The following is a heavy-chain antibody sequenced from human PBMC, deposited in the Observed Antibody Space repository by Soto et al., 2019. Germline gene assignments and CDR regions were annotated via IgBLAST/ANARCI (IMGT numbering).Heavy chain of an antibody. CDR3: ARDARLYSSSWPYGMDV. Sequence: SETLSLTCTVSGGSISSYYWSWIRQPPGKGLEWIGYIYYSGSTNYNPSLKSRVTISVDTSKNQFSLKLSSVTAADTAVYYCARDARLYSSSWPYGMDVWGQGTTVTVSS. J-gene: IGHJ6*02. CDR2: IYYSGST. CDR1: GGSISSYY. V-gene: IGHV4-59*01. D-gene: IGHD6-13*01.